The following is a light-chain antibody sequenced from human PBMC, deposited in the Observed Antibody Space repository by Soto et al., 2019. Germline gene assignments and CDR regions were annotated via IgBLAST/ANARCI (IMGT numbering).Light chain of an antibody. CDR2: DAS. CDR1: QSISSW. J-gene: IGKJ2*01. Sequence: DIQMTQSPSTLSASVGDRVTITCRASQSISSWLAWYQQKPGKAPKLLIYDASSLESGVPPRFSGSGSGTEFTLTISSLQPDDFATYYCQQYNSYSPGRTFGQGTKLEIK. V-gene: IGKV1-5*01. CDR3: QQYNSYSPGRT.